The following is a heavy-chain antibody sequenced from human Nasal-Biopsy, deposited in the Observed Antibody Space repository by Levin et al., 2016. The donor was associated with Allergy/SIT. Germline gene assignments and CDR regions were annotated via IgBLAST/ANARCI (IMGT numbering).Heavy chain of an antibody. V-gene: IGHV1-3*01. CDR3: ARAAVGLDR. CDR2: INPATGER. D-gene: IGHD1-26*01. CDR1: GYTFTDYY. Sequence: ASVKVSCKASGYTFTDYYVHWVRQAPGHRLEWMGWINPATGERGYERKFQGRVAITRDTSANTAYIELSGLTSEDTSVYYCARAAVGLDRWGQGTPVTVSS. J-gene: IGHJ4*02.